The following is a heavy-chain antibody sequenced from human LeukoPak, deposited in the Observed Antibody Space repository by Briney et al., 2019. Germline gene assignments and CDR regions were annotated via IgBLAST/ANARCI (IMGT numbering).Heavy chain of an antibody. Sequence: SGGSLRLSCAASGFTFDDYTMHWVRQAPGKGLEWVSLISWDGGSTYYADSVKGRFTISRDNAKNSLFLQMNSLRAEDTAVYYCARNMVRGYDDAFDIWGQGTMVTVSS. CDR2: ISWDGGST. D-gene: IGHD3-10*01. CDR1: GFTFDDYT. CDR3: ARNMVRGYDDAFDI. V-gene: IGHV3-43*01. J-gene: IGHJ3*02.